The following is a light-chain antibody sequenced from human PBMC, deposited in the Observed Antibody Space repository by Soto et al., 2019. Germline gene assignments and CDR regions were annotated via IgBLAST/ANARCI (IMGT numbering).Light chain of an antibody. CDR2: DAS. V-gene: IGKV1-5*01. CDR3: QQYNSHSPWT. J-gene: IGKJ1*01. CDR1: QSIKTW. Sequence: DIQMTQSPSALSASVGDRVTITCRASQSIKTWLAWYQRKPGRAPNLLIYDASSLQSGVPSRFSGSGSGTEFTLTISSLQPDDFATYYCQQYNSHSPWTFGQGTKVDIK.